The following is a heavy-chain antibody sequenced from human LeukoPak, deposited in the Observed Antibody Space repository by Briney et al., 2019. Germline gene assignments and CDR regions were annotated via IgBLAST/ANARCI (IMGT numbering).Heavy chain of an antibody. CDR1: GFTFSRYG. J-gene: IGHJ1*01. V-gene: IGHV3-30*02. D-gene: IGHD2-21*02. CDR3: VPGDEVKF. Sequence: GGSLRLSCAASGFTFSRYGMHWVRQAPGKGLEWVSFIRHDVSNTSYADFVKGRFTISRDNSKNTLYLRMNSLRTEDTAVYYCVPGDEVKFWGLGTLVIVSS. CDR2: IRHDVSNT.